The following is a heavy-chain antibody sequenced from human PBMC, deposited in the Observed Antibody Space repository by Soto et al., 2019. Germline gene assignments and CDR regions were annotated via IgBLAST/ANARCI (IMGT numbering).Heavy chain of an antibody. CDR2: ISGSGGST. D-gene: IGHD1-26*01. CDR1: GFTFSSYA. Sequence: EVQLLESGGGLVQPGGSLRLSCAASGFTFSSYAMSWVRQAPGKGLEWVSAISGSGGSTYYADSVKGRFTISRDNSKNTLYLQMTSLRAEDTAVYYCARGGGYNRYYFDYWGQGTLVTVSS. V-gene: IGHV3-23*01. J-gene: IGHJ4*02. CDR3: ARGGGYNRYYFDY.